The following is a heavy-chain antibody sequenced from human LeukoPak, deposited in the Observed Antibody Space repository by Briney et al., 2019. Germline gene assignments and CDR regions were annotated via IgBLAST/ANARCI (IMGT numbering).Heavy chain of an antibody. J-gene: IGHJ4*02. V-gene: IGHV1-46*01. Sequence: ASVKVSCKASGHTFTSYYMHWVRQAPGQGLEWMGIVNPSGGSTSYAQKFQGRVTMTRDTSTSTVYMELSSLRSEDTAVYCCARVPLPSHYYFDYWGQGTLVTVSS. CDR1: GHTFTSYY. CDR3: ARVPLPSHYYFDY. CDR2: VNPSGGST.